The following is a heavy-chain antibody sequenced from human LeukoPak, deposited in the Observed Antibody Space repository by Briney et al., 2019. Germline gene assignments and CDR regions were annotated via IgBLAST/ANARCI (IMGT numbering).Heavy chain of an antibody. CDR3: ARHEGRELLFDY. V-gene: IGHV4-30-2*01. CDR1: GGSISSGGYY. CDR2: IYHSGST. D-gene: IGHD1-26*01. J-gene: IGHJ4*02. Sequence: PSETLSFTCTVSGGSISSGGYYWSWIRQPPGKGLEWIGYIYHSGSTYYNPSLKSRVTISVDTSKNQFSLKLSSVTAADTAVYYCARHEGRELLFDYWGQGTLVTISS.